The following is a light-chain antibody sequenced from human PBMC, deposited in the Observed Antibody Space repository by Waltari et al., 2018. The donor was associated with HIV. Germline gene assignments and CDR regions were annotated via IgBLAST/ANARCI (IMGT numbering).Light chain of an antibody. CDR1: SSDVGAYKF. J-gene: IGLJ1*01. CDR2: EVS. V-gene: IGLV2-14*01. CDR3: TSYTTSITYV. Sequence: QSALTQPASVSGSPGQSITISCTGTSSDVGAYKFVSWYQQHPGKAPELIIYEVSNRPSGVSNRFSASKSGNTASLTISGLQAEDEADYYCTSYTTSITYVFGTGTKVTVL.